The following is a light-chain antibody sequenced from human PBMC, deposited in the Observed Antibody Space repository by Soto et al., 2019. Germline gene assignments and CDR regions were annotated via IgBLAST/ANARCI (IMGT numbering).Light chain of an antibody. CDR1: QSVSSSY. J-gene: IGKJ1*01. V-gene: IGKV3-20*01. Sequence: EIVLTQSPGPLSLSPGERATLSCRASQSVSSSYLAWYQQRPGQAPRLLIYGASSSATGITDRFSGSGSWTDFTRTISRLATEEFPVYFWQQYGSSPHKFGQGTKV. CDR2: GAS. CDR3: QQYGSSPHK.